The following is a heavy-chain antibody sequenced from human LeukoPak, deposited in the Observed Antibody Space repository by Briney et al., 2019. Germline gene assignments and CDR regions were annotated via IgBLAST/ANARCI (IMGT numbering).Heavy chain of an antibody. D-gene: IGHD3-10*01. CDR3: AKPYYYGSRSYMDY. CDR2: ISYDGSNT. CDR1: GFTFSSYG. V-gene: IGHV3-30*18. Sequence: GGSLRLSCAASGFTFSSYGMHWVRQASGKGLEWVAVISYDGSNTYYADSVKGRFTISRDNSKNMLYLQMNSLRAEDTAVYYCAKPYYYGSRSYMDYWGQGTLVTVSS. J-gene: IGHJ4*02.